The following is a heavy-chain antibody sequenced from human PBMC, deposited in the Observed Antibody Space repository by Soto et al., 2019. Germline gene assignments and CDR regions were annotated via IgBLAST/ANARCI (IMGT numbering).Heavy chain of an antibody. CDR1: GFTFSNYW. D-gene: IGHD1-26*01. J-gene: IGHJ4*02. Sequence: EVQLGESGGGLVQPGGSLRLSCVASGFTFSNYWMTWVRQAPGQGLDWVANIKDDGSEKHYVDSVKGRFTISRDNTKNSLYLQMNGLRAEDTAVYYCARTNGGIYLERNYWGQGTLVTVSS. CDR2: IKDDGSEK. CDR3: ARTNGGIYLERNY. V-gene: IGHV3-7*01.